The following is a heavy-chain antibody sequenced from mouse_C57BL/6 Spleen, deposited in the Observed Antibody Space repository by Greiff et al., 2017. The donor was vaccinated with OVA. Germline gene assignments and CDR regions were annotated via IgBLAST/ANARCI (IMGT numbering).Heavy chain of an antibody. CDR3: TKWLFAY. J-gene: IGHJ3*01. V-gene: IGHV1-15*01. CDR1: GYTFTDYE. CDR2: IDPETGGT. Sequence: VKLMESGAELVRPGASVTLSCKASGYTFTDYEMHWVKQTPVHGLEWIGAIDPETGGTAYNQKFKGKAILTADKSSSTAYMELRSLTSEDSAVYYCTKWLFAYWGQGTLVTVSA.